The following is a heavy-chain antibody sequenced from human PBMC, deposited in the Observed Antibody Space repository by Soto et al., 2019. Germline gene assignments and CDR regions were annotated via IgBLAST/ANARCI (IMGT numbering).Heavy chain of an antibody. J-gene: IGHJ4*02. D-gene: IGHD4-17*01. Sequence: SETLSLTCTVSGASIITDNYFWVWIRQSPRRGRELIGSISYSGRTYDNPSLQSRVTISIDASKNQFSLKLTSVTTADTAVYYCARHRASDYGGNHHPYYFDRWGQGALVTVSS. CDR3: ARHRASDYGGNHHPYYFDR. CDR1: GASIITDNYF. V-gene: IGHV4-39*01. CDR2: ISYSGRT.